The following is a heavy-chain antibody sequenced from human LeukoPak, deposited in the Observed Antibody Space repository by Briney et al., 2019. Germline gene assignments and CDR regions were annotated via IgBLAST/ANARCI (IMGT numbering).Heavy chain of an antibody. V-gene: IGHV4-34*01. CDR3: ARWREHSSLRSLRYKNYFDY. Sequence: PSETLSLTCAVYGGSFSGYYWSWIRQPPGKGLEWIGEINHSGSTNYNPSLKSRVTISVDTSKNQFSLKLSSVTAADTAVYYCARWREHSSLRSLRYKNYFDYWGQGTLVTVSS. J-gene: IGHJ4*02. D-gene: IGHD6-6*01. CDR2: INHSGST. CDR1: GGSFSGYY.